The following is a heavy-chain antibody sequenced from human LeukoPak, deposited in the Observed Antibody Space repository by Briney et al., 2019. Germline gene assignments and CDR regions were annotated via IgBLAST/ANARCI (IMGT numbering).Heavy chain of an antibody. CDR1: GFTFSTYD. V-gene: IGHV3-13*01. CDR3: ARMGHDILVPSGVDV. J-gene: IGHJ6*02. D-gene: IGHD1-1*01. Sequence: HPGGSLRLSCAASGFTFSTYDMHWVRQVTGKGLEWVSAIGTGDDTYYLGSVKGRFTISRENAKNVLYLQMSSLRAEDTAVYYCARMGHDILVPSGVDVWGQGTTVTVSS. CDR2: IGTGDDT.